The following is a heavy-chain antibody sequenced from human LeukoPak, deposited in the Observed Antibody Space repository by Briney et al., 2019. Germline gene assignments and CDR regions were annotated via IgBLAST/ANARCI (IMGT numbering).Heavy chain of an antibody. CDR3: ARLRGGSYGWAFHDAFDI. Sequence: ASVKVSCKASGYTFTSYGISWVRQAPGQGLEWMGIINPSGGNTNYAQKFQGRVTMTRDMSTSTVYMELSSLRSEDTAVYYCARLRGGSYGWAFHDAFDIWGQGTMVTVSS. V-gene: IGHV1-46*01. J-gene: IGHJ3*02. CDR2: INPSGGNT. CDR1: GYTFTSYG. D-gene: IGHD1-26*01.